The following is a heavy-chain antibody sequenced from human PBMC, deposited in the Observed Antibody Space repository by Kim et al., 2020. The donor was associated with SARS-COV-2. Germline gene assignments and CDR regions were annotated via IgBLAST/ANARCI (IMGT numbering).Heavy chain of an antibody. CDR1: GYTFTSYA. Sequence: ASVKVSCKASGYTFTSYAMHWVRQAPGQRLEWMGWINAGNGNTKYSQKFQGRVTITRDTSASTAYMELSSLRSEDTAVYYCARPRLRVDKYCSGGSCYASPFDYWGQGTLVTVSS. V-gene: IGHV1-3*01. CDR2: INAGNGNT. CDR3: ARPRLRVDKYCSGGSCYASPFDY. J-gene: IGHJ4*02. D-gene: IGHD2-15*01.